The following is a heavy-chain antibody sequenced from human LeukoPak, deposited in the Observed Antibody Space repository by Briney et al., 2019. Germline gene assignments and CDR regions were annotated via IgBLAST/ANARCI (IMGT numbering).Heavy chain of an antibody. D-gene: IGHD2-2*01. V-gene: IGHV5-51*01. CDR2: IYPGDSDT. J-gene: IGHJ4*02. CDR1: EYSLANYW. Sequence: GESLKISCKGSEYSLANYWIGWVRQMPGKGLEWMGIIYPGDSDTRYSPSFQGQVTISVDKSISTAYLQWSSLKASDTAMYYCARNSRAYCSTTNCPFDYWGQGTLVTVSS. CDR3: ARNSRAYCSTTNCPFDY.